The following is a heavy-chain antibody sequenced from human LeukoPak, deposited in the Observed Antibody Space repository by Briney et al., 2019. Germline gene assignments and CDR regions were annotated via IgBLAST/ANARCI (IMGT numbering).Heavy chain of an antibody. J-gene: IGHJ4*02. D-gene: IGHD2-2*02. CDR2: IHSTGNR. V-gene: IGHV4-4*07. CDR1: GGSITNYF. Sequence: SETLSLTCTVSGGSITNYFWTWIRQPAGKGLEWVGRIHSTGNRHYNPSLKSRVTMSVDTSKNHFSLNLSSVTAADTALYYCARYYCRGISCYTRIDYWGQGTLVTVSS. CDR3: ARYYCRGISCYTRIDY.